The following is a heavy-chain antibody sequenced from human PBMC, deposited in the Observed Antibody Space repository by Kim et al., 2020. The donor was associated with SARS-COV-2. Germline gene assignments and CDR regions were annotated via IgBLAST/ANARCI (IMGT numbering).Heavy chain of an antibody. CDR3: TRASNESGVHYRPINY. J-gene: IGHJ4*02. CDR1: GFSFSMYW. CDR2: IKQDGSEK. D-gene: IGHD3-10*01. Sequence: GGSLRLSCVGSGFSFSMYWMSWVRQAPGKGLYWLANIKQDGSEKYYVDSVKGRFTISRDNGKNSLYLKMDSLRAKETAVYYCTRASNESGVHYRPINYWGQGTLVTVSS. V-gene: IGHV3-7*01.